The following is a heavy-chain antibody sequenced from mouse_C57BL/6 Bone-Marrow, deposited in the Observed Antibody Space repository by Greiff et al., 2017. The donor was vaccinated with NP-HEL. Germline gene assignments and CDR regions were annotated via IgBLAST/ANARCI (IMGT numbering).Heavy chain of an antibody. CDR2: ISSGGSYT. CDR1: GFTFSSYG. Sequence: EVKLVESGGDLVKPGGSLKLSCAASGFTFSSYGMSWVRQTPDKRLEWVATISSGGSYTYYPDSVKGRFTISRDNAKNTLYLQMSSLKSEDTAMYYCARHSFFLAYWGQGTLVTVSA. J-gene: IGHJ3*01. V-gene: IGHV5-6*02. CDR3: ARHSFFLAY.